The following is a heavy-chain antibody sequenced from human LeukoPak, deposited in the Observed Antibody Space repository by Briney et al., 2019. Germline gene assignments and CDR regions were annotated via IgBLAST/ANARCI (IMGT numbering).Heavy chain of an antibody. CDR2: ISYDGSNK. V-gene: IGHV3-30-3*01. CDR3: AREWDYYDSSGYYYVVPFDY. Sequence: GGSLGLSCAASGFTFSSYAMHWVRQAPGKGLEWVAVISYDGSNKYYADSVKGRFTISRDNSKNTLYLQMNSLRAEDTAVYYCAREWDYYDSSGYYYVVPFDYWGQGTLVTVSS. J-gene: IGHJ4*02. D-gene: IGHD3-22*01. CDR1: GFTFSSYA.